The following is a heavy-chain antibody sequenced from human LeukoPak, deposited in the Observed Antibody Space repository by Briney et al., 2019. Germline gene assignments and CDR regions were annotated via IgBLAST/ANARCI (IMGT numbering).Heavy chain of an antibody. D-gene: IGHD2-2*03. CDR3: ARGWITSGAYYDY. V-gene: IGHV3-74*01. CDR2: IHSDGSSP. J-gene: IGHJ4*02. CDR1: GFTFSSYW. Sequence: GGSLRLSCAASGFTFSSYWMHWVRQVPGKGLVWVSRIHSDGSSPSYADSVKGRFTISRDNAKNTLYLQMNSLRAEDTAVYYCARGWITSGAYYDYWSQGTLVTVSS.